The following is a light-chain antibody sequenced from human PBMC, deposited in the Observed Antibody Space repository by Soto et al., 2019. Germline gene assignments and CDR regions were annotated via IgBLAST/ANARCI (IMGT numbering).Light chain of an antibody. CDR2: DVS. CDR1: SSDVGGYNY. J-gene: IGLJ2*01. V-gene: IGLV2-11*01. CDR3: CSYAGSYTL. Sequence: QSALTQPRSVSGSPGQSVTISCTGTSSDVGGYNYVSWYQQHPGKAPKLMIYDVSKRPSGVPDRISGSKSGNTASLTISGLQAEDEADYYCCSYAGSYTLFGGGTKVTVL.